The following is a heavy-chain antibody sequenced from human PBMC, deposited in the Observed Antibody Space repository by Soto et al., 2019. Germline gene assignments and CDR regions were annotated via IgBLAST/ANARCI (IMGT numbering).Heavy chain of an antibody. J-gene: IGHJ4*02. D-gene: IGHD3-10*01. CDR3: TSRLRGRRYYKAIDY. V-gene: IGHV3-49*03. CDR2: IRSKAYGGTT. CDR1: GFTFGDYA. Sequence: LCLSCTASGFTFGDYAMSWFRQAPGKGLEWVGFIRSKAYGGTTEYAASVKGRFTISRDDSKSIAYLQMNSLKTEDIAVYYCTSRLRGRRYYKAIDYCGQGTLVTVSS.